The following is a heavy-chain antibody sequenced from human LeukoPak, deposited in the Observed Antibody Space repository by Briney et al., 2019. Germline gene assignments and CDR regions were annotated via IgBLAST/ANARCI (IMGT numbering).Heavy chain of an antibody. CDR1: GFTFSSYA. J-gene: IGHJ6*02. D-gene: IGHD6-19*01. CDR3: ARLGIAVAGTGGYYGMDV. CDR2: IKQDGSEK. Sequence: GGTLRLSCAASGFTFSSYAMNWVRQAPGKGLEWVANIKQDGSEKYYVASVKGRFTISRDNAKNSLYLQMNSLRAEDTAVYSCARLGIAVAGTGGYYGMDVWGQGTTVTVSS. V-gene: IGHV3-7*01.